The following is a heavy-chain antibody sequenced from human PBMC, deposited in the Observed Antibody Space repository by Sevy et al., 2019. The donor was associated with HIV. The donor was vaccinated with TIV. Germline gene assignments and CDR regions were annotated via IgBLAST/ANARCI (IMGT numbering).Heavy chain of an antibody. CDR3: AKRVAGALAALDI. CDR2: ISDDGGTT. CDR1: GFTFRNYV. V-gene: IGHV3-23*01. Sequence: GGSLRLSCAASGFTFRNYVMNWVRQPPGKGLEWVSVISDDGGTTYYADSVKGRFTISRDDSKSTLYLQMNSLSVEDTDLYFCAKRVAGALAALDIWGQGTMVTVSS. J-gene: IGHJ3*02. D-gene: IGHD3-10*01.